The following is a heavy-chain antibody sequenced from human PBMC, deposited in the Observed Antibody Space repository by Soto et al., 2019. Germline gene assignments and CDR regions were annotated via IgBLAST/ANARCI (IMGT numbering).Heavy chain of an antibody. Sequence: HVQLQESGPGLVKPSEPLSLTCSVSAGSISRYYWGWVRQSPGEGLEWIAHISYTVDASYNPSLKSRVTIALDTSKDQIALSLMSVTAADTAVYYCVGSLMSRAMESFDYWGQGTRVTVTT. CDR2: ISYTVDA. CDR1: AGSISRYY. J-gene: IGHJ4*02. V-gene: IGHV4-59*01. CDR3: VGSLMSRAMESFDY. D-gene: IGHD5-18*01.